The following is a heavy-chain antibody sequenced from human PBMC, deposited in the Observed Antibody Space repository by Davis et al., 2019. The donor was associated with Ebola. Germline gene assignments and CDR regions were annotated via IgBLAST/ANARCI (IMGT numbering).Heavy chain of an antibody. D-gene: IGHD6-13*01. Sequence: PGGSLRLSCAASGFTFSSYWMSWVRQAPGKGLEWVANIKQDGSEKYYVDSVKGRFAISRDNSKNTLYLQMNSLRAEDTAMYYCARDPHLGSWYLPGDFDYWGQGTLVTVSS. CDR1: GFTFSSYW. CDR2: IKQDGSEK. J-gene: IGHJ4*02. CDR3: ARDPHLGSWYLPGDFDY. V-gene: IGHV3-7*01.